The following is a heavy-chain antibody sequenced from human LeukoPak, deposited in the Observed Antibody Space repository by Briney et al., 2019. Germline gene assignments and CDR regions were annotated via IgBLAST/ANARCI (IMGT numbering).Heavy chain of an antibody. V-gene: IGHV3-30-3*01. CDR3: ARANDLDY. CDR2: ISYDGSNK. CDR1: GFTFSSYA. Sequence: GGSLRLSCAASGFTFSSYAMHWVRQAPGKGLKWVAVISYDGSNKYYADSVKGRFTISRDNSKNTLYLQMNSLRAEDTAVYYCARANDLDYWGQGTLVTVSS. J-gene: IGHJ4*02. D-gene: IGHD1-1*01.